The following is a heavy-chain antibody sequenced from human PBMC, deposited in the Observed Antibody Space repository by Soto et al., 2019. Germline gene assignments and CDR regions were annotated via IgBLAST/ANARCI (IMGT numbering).Heavy chain of an antibody. CDR1: AASFSKYY. CDR2: IHHSGST. Sequence: SETLSLTCTVSAASFSKYYWSWIRQPPGKGLEWIGNIHHSGSTNYNPSLNSRVTISIDTSKNKLSLWLNSVTAADTAVSYCAREFSNSPEAFDYWGQGALVTVSS. J-gene: IGHJ4*02. V-gene: IGHV4-59*01. CDR3: AREFSNSPEAFDY. D-gene: IGHD1-1*01.